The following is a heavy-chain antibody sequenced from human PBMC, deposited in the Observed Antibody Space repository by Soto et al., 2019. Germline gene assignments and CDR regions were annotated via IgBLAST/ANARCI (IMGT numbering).Heavy chain of an antibody. CDR3: ARSGSLWHTHQRGAFDI. Sequence: QVQLVQSGAEVKKPGSSVKVSCKASGGTFSSYAISWVRQAPGQGLEWMGGIIPIFGTANYAQKFQGRVTMTADESTSTAYMELSSLRSEDMAVYYCARSGSLWHTHQRGAFDIWGQGTMVTVSS. CDR2: IIPIFGTA. J-gene: IGHJ3*02. CDR1: GGTFSSYA. D-gene: IGHD2-15*01. V-gene: IGHV1-69*01.